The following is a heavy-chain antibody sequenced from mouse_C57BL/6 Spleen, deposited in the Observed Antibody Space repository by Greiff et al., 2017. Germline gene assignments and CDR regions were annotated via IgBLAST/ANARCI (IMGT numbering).Heavy chain of an antibody. CDR3: AREGREFYAMDY. CDR2: INPYNGGT. V-gene: IGHV1-19*01. Sequence: EVQLQQSGPVLVKPGASVKMSCKASGYTFTDYYMNWVKQSHGKSLEWIGVINPYNGGTSYNQKFKGKATLTVDKSSSTAYMELNSLTSEDSAVYYCAREGREFYAMDYWGQGTSGTVSS. J-gene: IGHJ4*01. CDR1: GYTFTDYY.